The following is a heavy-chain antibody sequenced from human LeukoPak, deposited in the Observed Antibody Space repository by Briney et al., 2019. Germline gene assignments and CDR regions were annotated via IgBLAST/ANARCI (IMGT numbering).Heavy chain of an antibody. D-gene: IGHD4-17*01. CDR3: ARDPSYGDYFSYFDY. J-gene: IGHJ4*02. CDR1: GGTFSSYA. CDR2: IIPILGIA. V-gene: IGHV1-69*10. Sequence: SVKVSCKASGGTFSSYAISWVRQAPGQGLEWMGGIIPILGIANYAQKFQGRVTITADKSTSTAYMELSSLRSEDTAVYYCARDPSYGDYFSYFDYWGQGTLVTVSS.